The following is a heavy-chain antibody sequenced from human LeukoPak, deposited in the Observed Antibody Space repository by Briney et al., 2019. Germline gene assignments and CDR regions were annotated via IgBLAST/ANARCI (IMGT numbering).Heavy chain of an antibody. Sequence: SETLSLTCTVSGGSISNYYWSWLRQPPGKGLEWIGYIYYSGSTSNSPSLKSRVTISVDTSKNQFSLKLTSVTAADTAVYYCARGLGKLSFPFDYWGQGTLVTVSS. CDR1: GGSISNYY. CDR3: ARGLGKLSFPFDY. V-gene: IGHV4-59*01. CDR2: IYYSGST. J-gene: IGHJ4*02. D-gene: IGHD3-16*02.